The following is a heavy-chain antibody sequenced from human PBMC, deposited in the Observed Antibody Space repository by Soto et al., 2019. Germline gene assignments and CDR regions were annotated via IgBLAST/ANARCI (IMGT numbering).Heavy chain of an antibody. D-gene: IGHD3-16*02. Sequence: SETLSLTCAVYGGSFSGYYWSWIRQPPGKGLEWMGEINHSGSTNYNPSLKSRVTISVETSKNQFSLKLSSVTAADTAVYYCARTSSTDYPMDVCGHGTTVTVSS. V-gene: IGHV4-34*01. CDR2: INHSGST. CDR3: ARTSSTDYPMDV. CDR1: GGSFSGYY. J-gene: IGHJ6*02.